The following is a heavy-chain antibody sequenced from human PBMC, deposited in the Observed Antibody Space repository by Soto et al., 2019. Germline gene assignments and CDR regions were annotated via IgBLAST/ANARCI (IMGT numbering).Heavy chain of an antibody. CDR1: GFTFSSYS. CDR3: ARDLTFDSSGWYRYFDD. D-gene: IGHD6-19*01. CDR2: ISSSSSYI. J-gene: IGHJ4*02. V-gene: IGHV3-21*01. Sequence: GGSLRLSCAASGFTFSSYSMNWVRQAPGKGLEWVSSISSSSSYIYYADSVKGRFTISRDNAKNSLYLQMNSLRAEDTAVYYCARDLTFDSSGWYRYFDDWGQGTLVTVSS.